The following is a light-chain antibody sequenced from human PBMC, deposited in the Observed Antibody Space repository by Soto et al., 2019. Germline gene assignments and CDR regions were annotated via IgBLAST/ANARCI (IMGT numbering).Light chain of an antibody. CDR1: QILVHSYGNTY. Sequence: DIVMPQTPLSSPVTLGQPASISCRSSQILVHSYGNTYLSWLQQRPGQPPRLLIYKISNRFSWVPDRFSGSGAGTDFTLKISRVEAEDVGVYYCMRATQFPPLTFGGETKVDIK. CDR3: MRATQFPPLT. V-gene: IGKV2-24*01. CDR2: KIS. J-gene: IGKJ4*01.